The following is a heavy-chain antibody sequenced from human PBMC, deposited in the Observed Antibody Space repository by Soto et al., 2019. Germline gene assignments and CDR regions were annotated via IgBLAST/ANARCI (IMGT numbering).Heavy chain of an antibody. Sequence: QVQLVQSGAEVKKPGASVKVSCKASGYTFSSYGISWVRQAPGQGLEWMGWISAYNGNTKYAQKIQGRVTMTTDTSPSQAYMELRGLRSDDTAVYFCARDSPPVDYRGQGTLVTVSS. CDR1: GYTFSSYG. CDR2: ISAYNGNT. J-gene: IGHJ4*02. CDR3: ARDSPPVDY. V-gene: IGHV1-18*01.